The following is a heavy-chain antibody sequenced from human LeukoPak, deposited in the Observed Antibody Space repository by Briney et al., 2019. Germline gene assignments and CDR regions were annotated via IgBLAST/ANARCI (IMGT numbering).Heavy chain of an antibody. D-gene: IGHD5-12*01. J-gene: IGHJ4*02. V-gene: IGHV3-30*03. CDR2: ISYDGSNK. CDR3: ARDLVATGGYDIDY. CDR1: GFTFSSYG. Sequence: AGGSLRLSCAASGFTFSSYGMHWVRQAPGKGLEWVAVISYDGSNKYYADSVKGRFTISRDNSKNTLYLQMNSLRAEDTAVYYCARDLVATGGYDIDYWGQGTLVTVSS.